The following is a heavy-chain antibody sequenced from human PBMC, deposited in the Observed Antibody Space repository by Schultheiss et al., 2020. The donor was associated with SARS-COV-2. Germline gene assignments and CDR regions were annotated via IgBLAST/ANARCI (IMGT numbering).Heavy chain of an antibody. D-gene: IGHD2-2*01. V-gene: IGHV1-18*04. CDR1: GYTFTSYY. J-gene: IGHJ4*02. CDR3: ARDYEYCSSTSCEYFDY. CDR2: IIPIFGTE. Sequence: ASVKVSCKASGYTFTSYYMHWVRQAPGQGLEWMGGIIPIFGTENYAQKLQGRVTMTTDTSTSTAYMELRSLRSDDTAVYYCARDYEYCSSTSCEYFDYWGQGTLVTVSS.